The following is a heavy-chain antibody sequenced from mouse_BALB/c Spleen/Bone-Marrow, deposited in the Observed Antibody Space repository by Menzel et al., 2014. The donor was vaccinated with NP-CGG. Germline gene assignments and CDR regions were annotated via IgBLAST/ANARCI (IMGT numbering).Heavy chain of an antibody. CDR3: ARGLRGYAMDY. D-gene: IGHD2-4*01. V-gene: IGHV5-12-2*01. Sequence: EVQRVESGGGLVQPGGSLKLSCAASGFTFSSYTMSWVRQTPGKRLEWVAYISNGGGSTYYPDTVKGRFTISRDNAKNTLYLQMSSLKSEDTAMYYCARGLRGYAMDYWGQGTSVTVSS. J-gene: IGHJ4*01. CDR2: ISNGGGST. CDR1: GFTFSSYT.